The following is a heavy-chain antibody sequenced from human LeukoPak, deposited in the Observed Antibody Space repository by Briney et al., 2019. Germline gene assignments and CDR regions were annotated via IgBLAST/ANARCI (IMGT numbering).Heavy chain of an antibody. D-gene: IGHD3-9*01. CDR1: GGSISSGDYY. CDR3: ARETTYYDILTGYYNVIDY. J-gene: IGHJ4*02. Sequence: SETLSLTCTVSGGSISSGDYYWSWIRQPPGKGLEWIGYIYYSGSTYYNPSLKSRATISVDTSKNQFSLKLSSVTAADTAVYYCARETTYYDILTGYYNVIDYWGQGTLVTVSS. V-gene: IGHV4-30-4*01. CDR2: IYYSGST.